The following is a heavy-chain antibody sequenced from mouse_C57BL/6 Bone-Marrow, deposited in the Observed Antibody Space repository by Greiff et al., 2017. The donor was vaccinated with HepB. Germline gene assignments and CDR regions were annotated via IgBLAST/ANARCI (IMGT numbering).Heavy chain of an antibody. D-gene: IGHD1-1*01. Sequence: QVQLQQPGAELARPGASVKLSCKASGYTFTSYGISWVKQRTGQGLEWIGEIYPRSGNTYYNEKFKGKATLTADKSSSTAYMELRSLTSEDSAVYFCARLTITTVVATDDYWGQGTTLTVSS. CDR2: IYPRSGNT. J-gene: IGHJ2*01. CDR1: GYTFTSYG. CDR3: ARLTITTVVATDDY. V-gene: IGHV1-81*01.